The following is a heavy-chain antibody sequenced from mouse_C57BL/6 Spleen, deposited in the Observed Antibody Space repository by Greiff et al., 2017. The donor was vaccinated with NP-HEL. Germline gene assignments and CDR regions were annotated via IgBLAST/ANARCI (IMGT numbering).Heavy chain of an antibody. CDR2: IRNKANGYTT. V-gene: IGHV7-3*01. CDR1: GFTFTDYY. D-gene: IGHD1-1*01. Sequence: EVMLVESGGGLVQPGGSLSLSCAASGFTFTDYYMSWVRQPPGKALEWLGFIRNKANGYTTEYSASVKGRFTISRDNSQSILYLQMNALRAEDSAIYYCAIFYYGSTPFCAHGRQGTLVTVSA. CDR3: AIFYYGSTPFCAH. J-gene: IGHJ3*01.